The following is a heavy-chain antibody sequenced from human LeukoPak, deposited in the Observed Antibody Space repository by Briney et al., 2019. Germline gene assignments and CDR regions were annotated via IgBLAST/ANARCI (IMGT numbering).Heavy chain of an antibody. CDR2: INPSGGST. CDR3: ARVPVEGYQNFDY. D-gene: IGHD2-15*01. CDR1: GYTFTSYG. J-gene: IGHJ4*02. V-gene: IGHV1-46*01. Sequence: ASVKVSCKASGYTFTSYGISWVRQAPGQGLEWMGIINPSGGSTSYAQKFQGRVTMTRDTSTSTVYMELSSLRSEDTAVYYCARVPVEGYQNFDYWGQGTLVTVSS.